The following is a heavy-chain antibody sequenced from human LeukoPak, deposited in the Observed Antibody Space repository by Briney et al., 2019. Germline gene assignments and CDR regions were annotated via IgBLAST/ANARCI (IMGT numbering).Heavy chain of an antibody. CDR3: ARSNIVVVPAAILDY. CDR1: GFKVNDKY. CDR2: ISYDGSNK. J-gene: IGHJ4*02. Sequence: GGSLRLSCAASGFKVNDKYMSWVRQAPGKGLEWVAVISYDGSNKYYADSVKGRFTISRDNSKNTLYLQMNSLRAEDTAVYYCARSNIVVVPAAILDYWGQGTLVTVSS. D-gene: IGHD2-2*02. V-gene: IGHV3-30-3*01.